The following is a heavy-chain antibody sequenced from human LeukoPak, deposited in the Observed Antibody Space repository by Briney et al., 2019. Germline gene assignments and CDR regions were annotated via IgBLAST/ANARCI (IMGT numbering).Heavy chain of an antibody. V-gene: IGHV3-33*01. CDR1: GFTFRYFG. CDR3: ARDIVLVTSPGVY. CDR2: IWNDGTNK. Sequence: PGGSLRLSCAASGFTFRYFGMHWVGQAPGEGLEWVAVIWNDGTNKYYADSVKGRFTISRDNSKNTLYLQMNSLRAEDTAVYYFARDIVLVTSPGVYWGQDPLVTVSS. J-gene: IGHJ1*01. D-gene: IGHD2-21*02.